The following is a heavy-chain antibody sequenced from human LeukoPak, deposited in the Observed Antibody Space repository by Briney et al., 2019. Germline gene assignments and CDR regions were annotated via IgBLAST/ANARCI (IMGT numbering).Heavy chain of an antibody. D-gene: IGHD3-10*01. CDR1: GFTFSSYA. J-gene: IGHJ5*02. CDR2: ISGSGGST. V-gene: IGHV3-23*01. CDR3: AKDLGTYYYGSGSYPWFDP. Sequence: GGSLRLSCAASGFTFSSYAMSWVRQAPGKGLEWVSAISGSGGSTYYADSVKGRFTISRDNSKNTLYLQMNSLRAEDTAVYYCAKDLGTYYYGSGSYPWFDPWGQGALVTVSS.